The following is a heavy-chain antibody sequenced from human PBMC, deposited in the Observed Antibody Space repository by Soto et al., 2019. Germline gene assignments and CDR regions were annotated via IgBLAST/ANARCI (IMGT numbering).Heavy chain of an antibody. CDR1: GFTFTKYA. J-gene: IGHJ4*02. Sequence: HPGGSLRLSCAASGFTFTKYAMTWVRQAPGKGLEWVSSISKSGGDTYYADSVKGRFTISRDNSKNTLYLQMNGLRAEDTALYFCAKDTYSSSWYFWGQGTRVTVS. CDR2: ISKSGGDT. V-gene: IGHV3-23*01. CDR3: AKDTYSSSWYF. D-gene: IGHD2-2*01.